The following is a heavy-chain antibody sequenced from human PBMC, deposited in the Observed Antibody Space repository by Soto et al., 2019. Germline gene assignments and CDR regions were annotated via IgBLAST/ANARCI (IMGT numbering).Heavy chain of an antibody. CDR1: GFSVGSSY. CDR3: IKGKVGTDPNWLDP. V-gene: IGHV3-66*01. Sequence: EVQLVESGGGLVQPGGSLRLSCAASGFSVGSSYLYWVRHAPGRGLQWVSSIYVDGTTYYTDSVKGRFSISRDSSKNTLYLQMNSLGAEDTALYYCIKGKVGTDPNWLDPWGQGSLVTVSS. D-gene: IGHD2-21*02. J-gene: IGHJ5*02. CDR2: IYVDGTT.